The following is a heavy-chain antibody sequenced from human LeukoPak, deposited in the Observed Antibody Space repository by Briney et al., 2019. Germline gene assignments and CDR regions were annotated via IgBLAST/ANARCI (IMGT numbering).Heavy chain of an antibody. CDR2: ITSSGATK. V-gene: IGHV3-48*03. J-gene: IGHJ4*02. CDR3: AKMIFSSSSVSSDY. Sequence: GGSLRLSCAVSEFTFSSYDMNWVRQAPGKGLEWVSYITSSGATKHYADSVKGRFSISRDNAKDSLYLQMNSLRAEDTAVYYCAKMIFSSSSVSSDYWGQGTLVTVSS. CDR1: EFTFSSYD. D-gene: IGHD6-6*01.